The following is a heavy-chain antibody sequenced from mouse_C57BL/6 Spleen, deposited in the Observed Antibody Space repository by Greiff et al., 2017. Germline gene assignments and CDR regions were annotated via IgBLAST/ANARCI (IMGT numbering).Heavy chain of an antibody. CDR1: GYTFTSYW. CDR3: ARIYDGYYAY. V-gene: IGHV1-64*01. J-gene: IGHJ3*01. CDR2: IHPNSGST. D-gene: IGHD2-3*01. Sequence: QVHVKQPGAELVKPGASVKLSCKASGYTFTSYWMHWVKQRPGQGLEWIGMIHPNSGSTNYNEKFKSKATLTVDKSSSTAYMQLSSLTSEDSAVYYCARIYDGYYAYWGQGTLVTVSA.